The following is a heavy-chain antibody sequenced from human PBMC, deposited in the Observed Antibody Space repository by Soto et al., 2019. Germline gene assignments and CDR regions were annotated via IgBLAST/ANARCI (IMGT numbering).Heavy chain of an antibody. CDR1: GFTFSSYA. D-gene: IGHD2-2*01. Sequence: PGGSLRLSCSASGFTFSSYAMHWVRQAPGKGLEYVSAISSNGGSTYYADSVKGRFTISRDNSKNTLYLQMSSLRAEDTAVYYCVKGLIVVVPAANYYYGMDVWGQGTTVTVSS. V-gene: IGHV3-64D*06. CDR3: VKGLIVVVPAANYYYGMDV. J-gene: IGHJ6*02. CDR2: ISSNGGST.